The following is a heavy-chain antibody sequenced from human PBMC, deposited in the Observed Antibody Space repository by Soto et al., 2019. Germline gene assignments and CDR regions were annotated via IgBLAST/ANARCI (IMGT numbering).Heavy chain of an antibody. D-gene: IGHD2-2*01. CDR2: TYHSGSP. J-gene: IGHJ6*02. CDR3: ARFSTLGKAYGVDV. Sequence: SETLSLTCAVSGGSISSGGYTWTWIRQPPGQGLEWIGYTYHSGSPYYNPSLKSRVTISVDRSKNQFSLKLSSVTAADTAVYFCARFSTLGKAYGVDVWGQRTTVPVSS. V-gene: IGHV4-30-2*01. CDR1: GGSISSGGYT.